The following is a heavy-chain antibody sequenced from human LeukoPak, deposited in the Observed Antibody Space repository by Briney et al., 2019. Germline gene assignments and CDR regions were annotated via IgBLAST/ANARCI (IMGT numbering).Heavy chain of an antibody. Sequence: GGSLRLSCAASGFTFSNYAVMWVRQAPGQGLEWVSAITSGGSPRYADSVKGRFTISRDNSKNTLYLQMNSLRAEDTAVYYCARGGIQLCLDYWGQGTLVTVSS. D-gene: IGHD5-18*01. CDR3: ARGGIQLCLDY. CDR1: GFTFSNYA. J-gene: IGHJ4*02. CDR2: ITSGGSP. V-gene: IGHV3-23*01.